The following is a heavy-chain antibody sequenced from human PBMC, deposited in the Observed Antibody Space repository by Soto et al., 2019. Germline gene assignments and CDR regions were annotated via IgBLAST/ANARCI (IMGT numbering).Heavy chain of an antibody. D-gene: IGHD1-1*01. V-gene: IGHV4-39*01. Sequence: SETLSLTCTVSGGSISGSSHYWGWIRQPPGKGLEWIGNIYYSGITYYNPSLKSRVTISVDTSKNQFSLQLTSVTAADTAVYYCARMPTNSGFDPWGQGTLVTVS. CDR2: IYYSGIT. CDR1: GGSISGSSHY. CDR3: ARMPTNSGFDP. J-gene: IGHJ5*02.